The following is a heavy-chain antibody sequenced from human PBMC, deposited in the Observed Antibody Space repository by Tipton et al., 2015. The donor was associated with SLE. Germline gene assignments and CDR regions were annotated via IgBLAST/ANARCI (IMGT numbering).Heavy chain of an antibody. Sequence: TLSLTCTVSGGSISSSSYYWGWIRQPPGKGLEWIGSIYYSGSTYYNPSLKSRVTISVDTSKNVFSLKRSSVTAADTAVYYCARHTDYGGNSDSFDYWGQGTLVTVSS. CDR2: IYYSGST. D-gene: IGHD4-23*01. V-gene: IGHV4-39*01. CDR3: ARHTDYGGNSDSFDY. CDR1: GGSISSSSYY. J-gene: IGHJ4*02.